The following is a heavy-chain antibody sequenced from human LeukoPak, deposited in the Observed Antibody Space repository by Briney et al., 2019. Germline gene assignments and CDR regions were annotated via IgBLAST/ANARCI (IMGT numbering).Heavy chain of an antibody. J-gene: IGHJ5*02. CDR3: ARDLRYYDFWSGYYRNNWFDP. CDR1: GFTFSSYW. V-gene: IGHV3-7*01. Sequence: PGGSLRLSCAASGFTFSSYWMSWVRQAPGKGLEWVANIKQDGSEKYYVDSVKGRFTISRDNAKNSLYLQMNSLRAEDTAVYYCARDLRYYDFWSGYYRNNWFDPWGQGTLVTVSS. D-gene: IGHD3-3*01. CDR2: IKQDGSEK.